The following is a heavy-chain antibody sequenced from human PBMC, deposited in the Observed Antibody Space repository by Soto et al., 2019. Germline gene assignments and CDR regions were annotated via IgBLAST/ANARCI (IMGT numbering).Heavy chain of an antibody. CDR2: ISAYNGNT. CDR3: ARLGTGDIVVVPAAIPPDY. V-gene: IGHV1-18*01. CDR1: GYTFTSYG. Sequence: GASVKVSCKASGYTFTSYGSSWVRQAPGQGLEWMGWISAYNGNTNYAQKLQGRVTMTTDTSTSTAYMELRSLRSDDTAVYYCARLGTGDIVVVPAAIPPDYWGQGTLVTVSS. J-gene: IGHJ4*02. D-gene: IGHD2-2*01.